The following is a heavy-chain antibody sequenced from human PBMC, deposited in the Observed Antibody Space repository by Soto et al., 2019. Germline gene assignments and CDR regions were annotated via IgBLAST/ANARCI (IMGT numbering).Heavy chain of an antibody. Sequence: SQTMPLRCTVSVGSGRSGSYCCSWIRQPTGTGLEWMGYIYYSGSTNYNPSLKSRVTISVDTSKNQFSLKLSSVTAADTAVYYCASNRRFGELFKPNAAFDIWGQGTMVTVSS. CDR2: IYYSGST. CDR3: ASNRRFGELFKPNAAFDI. CDR1: VGSGRSGSYC. D-gene: IGHD3-10*01. J-gene: IGHJ3*02. V-gene: IGHV4-61*01.